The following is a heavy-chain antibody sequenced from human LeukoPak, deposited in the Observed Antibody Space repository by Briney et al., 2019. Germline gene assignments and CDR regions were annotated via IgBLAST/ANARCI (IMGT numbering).Heavy chain of an antibody. CDR2: IKQDGSEK. V-gene: IGHV3-7*01. CDR1: GFTFSSYW. D-gene: IGHD1-7*01. J-gene: IGHJ4*02. Sequence: GGSLRLSCAASGFTFSSYWMSWVRQAPGKGLEWVANIKQDGSEKYYVDSVKGRFTISRDNAKNSLYLQMNSLRTEDTALYYCAKDNGRDRTGTKEFWGQGTLVTVSS. CDR3: AKDNGRDRTGTKEF.